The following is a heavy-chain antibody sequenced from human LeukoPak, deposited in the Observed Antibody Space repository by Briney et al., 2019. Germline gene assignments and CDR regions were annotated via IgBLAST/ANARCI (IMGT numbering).Heavy chain of an antibody. CDR3: ATGDPKYYDILTGYPESMGYFDY. V-gene: IGHV1-69-2*01. CDR2: VDPEDGKT. Sequence: ATVKISCKASGYTFTDYYMHWVQHAPGKGLEWMGRVDPEDGKTIYAEKFQGRVTITADTSTDTAYMELSSLRSEDTAVYYCATGDPKYYDILTGYPESMGYFDYWGQGTLVTVSS. D-gene: IGHD3-9*01. J-gene: IGHJ4*02. CDR1: GYTFTDYY.